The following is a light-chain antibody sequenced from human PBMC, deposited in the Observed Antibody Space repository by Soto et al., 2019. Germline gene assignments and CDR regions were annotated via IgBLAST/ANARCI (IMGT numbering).Light chain of an antibody. Sequence: EIQMTQSPSSLSASVGAXVTITCRASQGISTSLNWYQQKPGKAPKLLIYAASSLQSGVPSRFSGSGSETDFTLTISSLQPEDLATYSCQHSTTWTFGQGTKVDI. V-gene: IGKV1-39*01. CDR2: AAS. CDR3: QHSTTWT. J-gene: IGKJ1*01. CDR1: QGISTS.